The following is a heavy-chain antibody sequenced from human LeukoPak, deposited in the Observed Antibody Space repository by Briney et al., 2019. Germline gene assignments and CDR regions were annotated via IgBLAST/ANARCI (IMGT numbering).Heavy chain of an antibody. J-gene: IGHJ6*02. CDR2: INPNSGGT. CDR3: ASAPLITETTYYYYYSMDV. Sequence: ASVKVSCKASGYTFTGYYMHWVRQAPGQGLEWMGWINPNSGGTNYAQKFQGRVTMTRDTSISTAYMELSRLRSDDTAVYYCASAPLITETTYYYYYSMDVWGQGTTVTVSS. V-gene: IGHV1-2*02. D-gene: IGHD1-14*01. CDR1: GYTFTGYY.